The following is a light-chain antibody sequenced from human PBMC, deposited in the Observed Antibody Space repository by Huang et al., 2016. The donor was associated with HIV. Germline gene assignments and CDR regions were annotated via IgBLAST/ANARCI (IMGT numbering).Light chain of an antibody. J-gene: IGKJ1*01. CDR2: VAS. CDR1: QSFSGN. CDR3: QQYNNWPRGT. V-gene: IGKV3-15*01. Sequence: EIVMTQSPATLSVSPGERATLSGRASQSFSGNLVWYPQKPGQAPRRLIYVASTRATGVPDRFSGSGSGTEFSLTISSLQSEDFAVYYCQQYNNWPRGTFGQGTRVEIK.